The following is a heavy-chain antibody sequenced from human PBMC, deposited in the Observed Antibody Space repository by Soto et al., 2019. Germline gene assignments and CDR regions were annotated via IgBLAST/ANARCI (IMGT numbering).Heavy chain of an antibody. CDR3: ARKLGVGHYPFRH. D-gene: IGHD7-27*01. J-gene: IGHJ4*02. Sequence: EVQLLESGGGLVQPGGSLRLSCAASGFPFTSYGVSWVRQAPGKGLEWVSTINTNGNRHYADSVEGRFTISRDSSESMLYLDMNNLRAEDTALYYCARKLGVGHYPFRHWGQGTLVTVSS. V-gene: IGHV3-23*01. CDR1: GFPFTSYG. CDR2: INTNGNR.